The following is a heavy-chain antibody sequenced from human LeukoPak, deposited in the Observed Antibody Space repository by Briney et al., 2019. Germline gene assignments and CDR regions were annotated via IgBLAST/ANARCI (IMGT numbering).Heavy chain of an antibody. V-gene: IGHV1-18*01. J-gene: IGHJ3*02. CDR3: ARDEDYGDYGVGAFDI. D-gene: IGHD4-17*01. CDR1: GYTFTSYG. CDR2: IIAYNGNT. Sequence: ASVNVSCKASGYTFTSYGISWVRQAPGQGLEWMGWIIAYNGNTNYAQKLQGRVTITTYTSTSTANMELRSLRSEDTAVYYCARDEDYGDYGVGAFDIWGQGTMVTVSS.